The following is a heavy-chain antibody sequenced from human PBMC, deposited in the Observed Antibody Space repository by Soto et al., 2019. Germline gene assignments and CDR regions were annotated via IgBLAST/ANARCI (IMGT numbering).Heavy chain of an antibody. CDR2: ISYDGSNK. Sequence: QVQLVESGGGVVQPGRSLRLSCAASGFTFSSYAMHWVRQAPGKGLEWVAVISYDGSNKYYADSVKGRFTISRDNSKNTLYLLMNSLRAEDTAVYYCAREEVSARKHYGMDVWGQGTTVTVSS. D-gene: IGHD1-20*01. CDR3: AREEVSARKHYGMDV. V-gene: IGHV3-30-3*01. CDR1: GFTFSSYA. J-gene: IGHJ6*02.